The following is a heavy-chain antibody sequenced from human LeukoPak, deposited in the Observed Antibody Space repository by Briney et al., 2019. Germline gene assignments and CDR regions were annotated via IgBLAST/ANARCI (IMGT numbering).Heavy chain of an antibody. Sequence: PGGSLRLSCAASGFTFSSYWMSWVRQAPGKGLEWVANIKQDGSGKYYVDSVEGRFTVSRDNAKNSLYLQMNSLRAEDTAVYYCARENYNWNPDQGYKVFDYWGQGILVTVSS. J-gene: IGHJ4*02. CDR2: IKQDGSGK. D-gene: IGHD1-20*01. V-gene: IGHV3-7*01. CDR1: GFTFSSYW. CDR3: ARENYNWNPDQGYKVFDY.